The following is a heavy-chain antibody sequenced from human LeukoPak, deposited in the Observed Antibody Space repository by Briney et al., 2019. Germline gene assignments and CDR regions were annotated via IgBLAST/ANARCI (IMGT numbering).Heavy chain of an antibody. Sequence: GGSLRLSCAASGFTFNSYWMTWVRQAPGKGLEWVANIRRDGSVEYYVDSVKGRFTISRDNTKNSLYLQMNSLRAEDTAVYYCARDSNPHDGVYYSDAFDLWGQGTVVTVSS. CDR2: IRRDGSVE. CDR1: GFTFNSYW. CDR3: ARDSNPHDGVYYSDAFDL. V-gene: IGHV3-7*01. J-gene: IGHJ3*01. D-gene: IGHD4/OR15-4a*01.